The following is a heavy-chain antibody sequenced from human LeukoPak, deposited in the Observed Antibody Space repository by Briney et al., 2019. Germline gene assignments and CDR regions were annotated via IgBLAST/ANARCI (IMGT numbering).Heavy chain of an antibody. D-gene: IGHD3-10*01. Sequence: ASVKVSCKASGYILSDYYMHWVRQVPGQGLEWVGWMNPHSGGTDYAQKFQGRVTMTRDTSISTDYMELSRLTSDDTAVYYCVRDGDGRINFDYWGQGTLVTVSS. J-gene: IGHJ4*02. V-gene: IGHV1-2*02. CDR2: MNPHSGGT. CDR1: GYILSDYY. CDR3: VRDGDGRINFDY.